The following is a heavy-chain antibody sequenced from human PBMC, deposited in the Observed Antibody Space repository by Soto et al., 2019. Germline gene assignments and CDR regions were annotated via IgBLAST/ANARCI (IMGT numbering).Heavy chain of an antibody. D-gene: IGHD5-18*01. J-gene: IGHJ4*02. CDR2: ISGSGGTT. CDR1: GFTFSSYA. CDR3: AKDRVQLWRYFDY. V-gene: IGHV3-23*01. Sequence: PGGSLRLSCAASGFTFSSYAMSWVRQAPGKGLEWVSVISGSGGTTYYADSVKGRFTFSRDNSKNTLYLQMNSLRAEDTAVYYCAKDRVQLWRYFDYWGQGTLVTVSS.